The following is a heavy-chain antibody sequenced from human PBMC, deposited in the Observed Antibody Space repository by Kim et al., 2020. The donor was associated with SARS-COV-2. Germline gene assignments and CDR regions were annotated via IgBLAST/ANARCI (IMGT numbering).Heavy chain of an antibody. J-gene: IGHJ4*02. Sequence: SETLSLTCTVSGGSISSGDYYWSWIRQPPGKGLEWIGYIYYSGSTYYNPSLKSRVTISVDTSKNQFSLNLSSVTAADTAVYYCARVVPAAANSDYFDYWGQGTLVTVSS. V-gene: IGHV4-30-4*01. CDR1: GGSISSGDYY. CDR3: ARVVPAAANSDYFDY. D-gene: IGHD2-2*01. CDR2: IYYSGST.